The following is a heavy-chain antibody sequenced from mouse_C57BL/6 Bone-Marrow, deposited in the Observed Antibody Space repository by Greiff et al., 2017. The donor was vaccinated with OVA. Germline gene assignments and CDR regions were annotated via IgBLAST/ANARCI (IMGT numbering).Heavy chain of an antibody. D-gene: IGHD1-1*01. CDR1: GYTFTTYP. CDR3: ALITTVVEGGNAMDY. V-gene: IGHV1-47*01. Sequence: VQLQQSGAELVKPGASVKMSCKASGYTFTTYPIEWMKQNHGKSLEWIGNFHPYNDDTKYNEKFKGKATLTVEKSSSTVYLELSRLTSDDSAFYYCALITTVVEGGNAMDYWGQGTSVTVSS. CDR2: FHPYNDDT. J-gene: IGHJ4*01.